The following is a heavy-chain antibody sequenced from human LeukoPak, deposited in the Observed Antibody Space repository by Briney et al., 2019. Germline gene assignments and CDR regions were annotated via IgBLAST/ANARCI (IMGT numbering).Heavy chain of an antibody. V-gene: IGHV3-74*01. CDR3: ARGSYYYYMDV. J-gene: IGHJ6*03. CDR1: GFIFSSKW. CDR2: IDNGGSYT. Sequence: GGSLRLSCAASGFIFSSKWIHWVRQAPGKGLEWVSRIDNGGSYTSYADSVKGRFTISRDNAKNTLYLQMNNLRAEDTAVYYCARGSYYYYMDVWGKGTTVTVSS.